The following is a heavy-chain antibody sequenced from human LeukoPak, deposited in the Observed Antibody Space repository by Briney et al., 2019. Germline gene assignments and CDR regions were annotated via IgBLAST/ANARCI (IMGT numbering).Heavy chain of an antibody. CDR1: GGIFSSYA. J-gene: IGHJ6*03. CDR2: IIPIFGTA. CDR3: ARQKVYGITEAGPAISYYYYYMDV. V-gene: IGHV1-69*13. D-gene: IGHD6-13*01. Sequence: GASVKVSCKASGGIFSSYAISWVRQAPGQGLEWMGGIIPIFGTANYAQKFQGRVTITADESTSTAYMELSSLRSEDTAVYYCARQKVYGITEAGPAISYYYYYMDVWGKGTTVTISS.